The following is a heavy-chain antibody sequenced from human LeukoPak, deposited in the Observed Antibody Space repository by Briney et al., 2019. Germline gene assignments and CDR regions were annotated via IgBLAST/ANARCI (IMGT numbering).Heavy chain of an antibody. V-gene: IGHV1-2*02. CDR3: ARGSITIFGVVPTPFDP. Sequence: ASVKVSCKASGYTFTGYYMHWVRRAPGQGLEWMGWINPNSGGTNYAQKFQGRVTMTRDTSISTAYMELSRLRSDDTAVYYCARGSITIFGVVPTPFDPWGQGTLVTVSS. CDR1: GYTFTGYY. J-gene: IGHJ5*02. D-gene: IGHD3-3*01. CDR2: INPNSGGT.